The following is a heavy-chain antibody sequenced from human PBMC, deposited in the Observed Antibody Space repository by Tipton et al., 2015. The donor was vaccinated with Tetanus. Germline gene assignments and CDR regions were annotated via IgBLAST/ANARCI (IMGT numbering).Heavy chain of an antibody. V-gene: IGHV4-39*01. CDR3: ARPLGSTTGYWFLDV. J-gene: IGHJ2*01. D-gene: IGHD6-13*01. CDR2: IHYNGNI. Sequence: TLSLTCTASGGSISSSSYYWGWIRQPPGKGLEWIGSIHYNGNIYYNPSLKSRVTVSLDTYRNQFSLKLTSVTAANTAVYYCARPLGSTTGYWFLDVWGRGTLVTVSS. CDR1: GGSISSSSYY.